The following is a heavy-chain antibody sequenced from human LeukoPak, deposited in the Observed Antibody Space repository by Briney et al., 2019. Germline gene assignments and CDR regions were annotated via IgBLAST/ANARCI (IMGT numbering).Heavy chain of an antibody. D-gene: IGHD6-13*01. CDR1: GGTFSSYA. CDR2: IIPILGIA. V-gene: IGHV1-69*04. CDR3: ARVEYSSSWRNWFDP. Sequence: PSVTVSCKASGGTFSSYAISWVRQAPGQGLEWMGRIIPILGIANYAQKFQGRVTITADKSTSTAYMELSSLRSEDTAVYYCARVEYSSSWRNWFDPWGQGTLVTVSS. J-gene: IGHJ5*02.